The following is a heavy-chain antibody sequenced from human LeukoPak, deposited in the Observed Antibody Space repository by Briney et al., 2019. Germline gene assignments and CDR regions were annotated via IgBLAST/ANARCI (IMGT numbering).Heavy chain of an antibody. Sequence: ASVKVSCKASGYTFTSYDINWVRQATGQGLEWMGWMNPNSGNTGYAQEFQGRVTMTRNTSISTAYMELSSLRSEDTAVYYCARGGGSGKNYYYYYYMDVWGKGTTVTVSS. CDR2: MNPNSGNT. D-gene: IGHD1-14*01. J-gene: IGHJ6*03. V-gene: IGHV1-8*01. CDR3: ARGGGSGKNYYYYYYMDV. CDR1: GYTFTSYD.